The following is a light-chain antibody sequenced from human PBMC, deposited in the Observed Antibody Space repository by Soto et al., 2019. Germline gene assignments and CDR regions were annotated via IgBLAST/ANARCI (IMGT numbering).Light chain of an antibody. CDR2: WAS. CDR3: QQYYGTPYT. CDR1: QSIVYTSNNRNY. Sequence: DIVMTQSPDSLAVSLGERATINCKSSQSIVYTSNNRNYLAWYQQKPGQPPKLLISWASTRKTGVPDRFSGSGSETHFTLTISRLQAEDLAAYVCQQYYGTPYTCGQGTKLEL. J-gene: IGKJ2*01. V-gene: IGKV4-1*01.